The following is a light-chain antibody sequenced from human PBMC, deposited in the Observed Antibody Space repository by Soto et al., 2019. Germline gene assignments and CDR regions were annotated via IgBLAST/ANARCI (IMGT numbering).Light chain of an antibody. CDR2: DIS. J-gene: IGKJ1*01. CDR1: QYISKY. CDR3: QQTYSRPPT. Sequence: DIQMTQSPSSLSASVGDRITVTCRASQYISKYLNWYQQKPGKAPRLLIYDISNLQSGVPSRFSGSASGTDFALTISSLQPEDFATYYCQQTYSRPPTFGLGTKVDIK. V-gene: IGKV1-39*01.